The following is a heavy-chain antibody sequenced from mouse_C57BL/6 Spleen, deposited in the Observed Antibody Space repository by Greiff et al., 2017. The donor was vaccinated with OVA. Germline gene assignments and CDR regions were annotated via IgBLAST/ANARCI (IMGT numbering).Heavy chain of an antibody. CDR3: AREVENAMDY. CDR1: GYAFSSSW. Sequence: VQLQESGPELVKPGASVKISCKASGYAFSSSWMNWVKQRPGKGLEWIGRIYPGDGDTNYNGKFKGKATLTADKSSSTAYMQLSSLTSEDSAVYFCAREVENAMDYWGQGTSVTVSS. D-gene: IGHD1-1*01. V-gene: IGHV1-82*01. J-gene: IGHJ4*01. CDR2: IYPGDGDT.